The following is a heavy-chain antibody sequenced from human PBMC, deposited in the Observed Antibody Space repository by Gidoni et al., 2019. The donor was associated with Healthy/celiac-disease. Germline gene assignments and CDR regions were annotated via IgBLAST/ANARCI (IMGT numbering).Heavy chain of an antibody. CDR2: IIPICGTA. V-gene: IGHV1-69*01. D-gene: IGHD2-2*01. CDR3: ARSRDGGPAFDI. Sequence: QVQLVQSGAEVKKPGSSVKVSCKASVGTFSSYAISWVRQAPGQGLEWMVGIIPICGTANYAQKFQGRVTMTADESKSTAYMELSSLRSEDTAVYYCARSRDGGPAFDIWGQGTMVTVSS. J-gene: IGHJ3*02. CDR1: VGTFSSYA.